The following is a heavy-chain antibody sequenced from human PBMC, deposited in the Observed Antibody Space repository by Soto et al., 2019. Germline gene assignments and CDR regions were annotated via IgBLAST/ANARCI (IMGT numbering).Heavy chain of an antibody. CDR1: GFSLSTTGVG. J-gene: IGHJ4*02. CDR3: ARSLWFGELH. V-gene: IGHV2-5*02. D-gene: IGHD3-10*01. Sequence: QITLKESGPTLVKPTQTLTLTCSFSGFSLSTTGVGVGWIRQSPGKALEWLAIIYWDNDKRYSPSLKRRVTITKDTSKHQVVLTVTNMDPGDTGTYYCARSLWFGELHWGQGALVTVSS. CDR2: IYWDNDK.